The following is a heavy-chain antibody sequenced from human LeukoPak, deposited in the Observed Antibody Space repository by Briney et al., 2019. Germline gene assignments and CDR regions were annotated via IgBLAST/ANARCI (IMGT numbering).Heavy chain of an antibody. D-gene: IGHD2-2*01. V-gene: IGHV1-24*01. Sequence: ASVKVSCKVSGYTLTELSMHWVRQAPGKGLEWMGGSDPEDGETIYAQKFQGRVTMTEDTSTDTAYMELSSLRSEDTAVYYCATGFVVVPAAKTNYYYYGMDVWGQGTTVTVSS. CDR1: GYTLTELS. CDR2: SDPEDGET. J-gene: IGHJ6*02. CDR3: ATGFVVVPAAKTNYYYYGMDV.